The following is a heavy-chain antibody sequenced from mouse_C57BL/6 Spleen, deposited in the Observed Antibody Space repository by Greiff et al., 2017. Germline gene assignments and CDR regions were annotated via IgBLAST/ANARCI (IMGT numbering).Heavy chain of an antibody. CDR2: INPNNGGT. D-gene: IGHD1-1*01. CDR3: ARGGIDTTVVGGY. V-gene: IGHV1-26*01. Sequence: VQLQQSGPELVKPGASVKISCKASGYTFTDYYMNWVKQSHGKSLEWIGDINPNNGGTSYNQKFKGKATLTVDKSSSTAYMELRSLTSEDSAVYYCARGGIDTTVVGGYWGQGTTLTVSS. CDR1: GYTFTDYY. J-gene: IGHJ2*01.